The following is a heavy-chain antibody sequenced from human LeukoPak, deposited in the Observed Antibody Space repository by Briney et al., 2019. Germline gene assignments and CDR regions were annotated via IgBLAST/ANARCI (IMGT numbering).Heavy chain of an antibody. V-gene: IGHV6-1*01. J-gene: IGHJ3*02. CDR1: GDSVSNNSAV. CDR2: TYYRSKWYN. Sequence: SQTLSLTCAISGDSVSNNSAVWNWIRQSPSRGLEWLGRTYYRSKWYNDYGASVKSRITVNPDTSKNQFSLQLISVTPEDTAVYYCARCGISLLLDAFDIWGQGTMVTVSS. CDR3: ARCGISLLLDAFDI. D-gene: IGHD2-15*01.